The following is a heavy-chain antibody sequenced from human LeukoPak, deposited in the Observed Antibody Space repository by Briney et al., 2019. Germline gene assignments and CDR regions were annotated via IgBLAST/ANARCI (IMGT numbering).Heavy chain of an antibody. V-gene: IGHV1-69*13. D-gene: IGHD3-16*02. CDR1: GGTFTSYA. Sequence: SLKVSCKASGGTFTSYAISWVRQAPGQGLEWMGGIIPTFGTANDAQKSQGPLTITAEESPSTAYMELSSLRSEDTAVYYCPRDTFGGVIVKAGYFDYWGQGTLVTVSS. CDR3: PRDTFGGVIVKAGYFDY. J-gene: IGHJ4*02. CDR2: IIPTFGTA.